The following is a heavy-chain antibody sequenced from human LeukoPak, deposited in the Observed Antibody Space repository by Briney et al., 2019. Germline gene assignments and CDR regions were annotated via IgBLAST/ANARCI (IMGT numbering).Heavy chain of an antibody. V-gene: IGHV1-2*02. CDR3: ARVKGVGSSESYFDY. CDR1: GYTFTGYY. D-gene: IGHD3-10*01. Sequence: ASVKVSCKGSGYTFTGYYLHWVRQAPGQGLEWMGWMNPYSGGTDYAQKFQGRVTMTRDTSVTTAYMELSRVRSDDTAVYYCARVKGVGSSESYFDYWGQGTLVTVSS. CDR2: MNPYSGGT. J-gene: IGHJ4*02.